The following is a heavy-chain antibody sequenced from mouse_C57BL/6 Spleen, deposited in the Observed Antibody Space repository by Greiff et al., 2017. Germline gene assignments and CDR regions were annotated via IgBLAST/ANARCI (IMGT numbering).Heavy chain of an antibody. J-gene: IGHJ3*01. CDR1: GYSITSGYY. V-gene: IGHV3-6*01. CDR3: ARGYGSSPPFAY. CDR2: ISYDGSN. Sequence: VQLQQSGPGLVKPSQSLSLTCSVTGYSITSGYYWNWIRQFPGNKLEWMGYISYDGSNNYNPSLKNRISITRDTSKNQFFLKLNSVTTEDTATYYCARGYGSSPPFAYWGQGTLVTVSA. D-gene: IGHD1-1*01.